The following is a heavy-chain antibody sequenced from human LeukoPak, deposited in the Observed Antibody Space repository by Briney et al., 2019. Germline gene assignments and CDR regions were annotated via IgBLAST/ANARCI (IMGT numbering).Heavy chain of an antibody. D-gene: IGHD4-11*01. CDR1: GGSISSGDYS. Sequence: SETLSLTCTVSGGSISSGDYSWSWIRQPPGKGLEWIGYIYYSGSTYYNPSLKSRVTISVDTSKNQFSLKLSSVTAADTAVYYCARSTVTTSDYYFDYWGQGTLVTVSS. CDR3: ARSTVTTSDYYFDY. CDR2: IYYSGST. J-gene: IGHJ4*02. V-gene: IGHV4-30-4*01.